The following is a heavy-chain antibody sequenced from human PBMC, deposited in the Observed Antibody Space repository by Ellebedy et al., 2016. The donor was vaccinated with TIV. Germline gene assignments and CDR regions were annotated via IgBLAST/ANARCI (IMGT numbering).Heavy chain of an antibody. J-gene: IGHJ6*04. V-gene: IGHV3-48*03. CDR2: ISHSGTVT. CDR1: GLTFTTYD. Sequence: GGSLRLXCVVSGLTFTTYDMNWVRRTPGKGLEWVSYISHSGTVTKYADSVKGRFTISRDNAKNSLFLQMDSLRDEDTAVYYCATTDFWGKGTMVTVSS. CDR3: ATTDF.